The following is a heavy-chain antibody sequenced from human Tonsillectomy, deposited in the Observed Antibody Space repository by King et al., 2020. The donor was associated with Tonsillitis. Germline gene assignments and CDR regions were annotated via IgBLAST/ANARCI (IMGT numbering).Heavy chain of an antibody. CDR3: TRGDDCSGGSGHYYGMDV. J-gene: IGHJ6*02. Sequence: VQLVESGGGVVQPGRSLRLSCAASGFTFSNYDMHWVRQAPGKGLEWVAVISYDGSNKYYAESVKGRFTISRDNSKNTLFLQMNSLRVEDTAVYYCTRGDDCSGGSGHYYGMDVWGQGTTVTVSS. CDR2: ISYDGSNK. CDR1: GFTFSNYD. D-gene: IGHD2-15*01. V-gene: IGHV3-33*05.